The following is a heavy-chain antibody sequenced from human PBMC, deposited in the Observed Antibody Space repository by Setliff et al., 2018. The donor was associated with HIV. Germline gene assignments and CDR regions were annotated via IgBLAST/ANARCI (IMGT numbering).Heavy chain of an antibody. J-gene: IGHJ6*03. CDR3: ARGWELPFYYFYYYMYV. CDR1: GDSISSGNW. Sequence: PSETLSLTCAVSGDSISSGNWWNWVRQPPGKGLEWIGEVFHVGSTNYNPSLKSRVTISVDKSKSQFSLRLRSVTAADTAVYYCARGWELPFYYFYYYMYVWGKGTTVTVSS. D-gene: IGHD1-26*01. V-gene: IGHV4-4*02. CDR2: VFHVGST.